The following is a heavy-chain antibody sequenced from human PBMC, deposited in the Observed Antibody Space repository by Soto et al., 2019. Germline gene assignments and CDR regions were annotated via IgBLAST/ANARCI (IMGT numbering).Heavy chain of an antibody. CDR1: GFTFSNYP. CDR2: ISGNGGCT. V-gene: IGHV3-64D*08. Sequence: EVQLVESGGGLVQPGGSLRLSCSASGFTFSNYPMHWVRQGPGKGLEFVSVISGNGGCTYYADSVKGRFTISRDNSKSSLALQMISLKPEETAVYYCVKAPLKYGGSYYDYCGQGALVIVSS. D-gene: IGHD1-26*01. CDR3: VKAPLKYGGSYYDY. J-gene: IGHJ4*02.